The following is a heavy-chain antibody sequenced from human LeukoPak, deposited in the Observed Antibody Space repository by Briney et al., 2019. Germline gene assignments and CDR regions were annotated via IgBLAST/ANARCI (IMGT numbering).Heavy chain of an antibody. CDR1: GYTFTYYG. V-gene: IGHV1-18*01. CDR3: ARDRGVGTPTVSDY. Sequence: ASVKVSCKASGYTFTYYGMSWVRQAPGQGLEWMGWISAYNGNTNYAQKLQGRVTMTTDTSTSTAYMELRSLRSDDTAVYYCARDRGVGTPTVSDYWGQGTLVTVSS. CDR2: ISAYNGNT. J-gene: IGHJ4*02. D-gene: IGHD3-10*01.